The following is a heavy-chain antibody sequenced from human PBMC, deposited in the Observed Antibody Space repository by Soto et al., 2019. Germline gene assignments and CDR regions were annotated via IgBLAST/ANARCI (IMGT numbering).Heavy chain of an antibody. J-gene: IGHJ4*02. D-gene: IGHD2-2*01. CDR2: ISYDGSNK. V-gene: IGHV3-30-3*01. Sequence: QVQLVESGGGVVQPGRSLRLSCAASGFTFSSYAMHWVRQAPGKGLEWVAVISYDGSNKYYADSVKGRFTISRDNSKNTRDRQMHNLGVEDTAVYYCARDEDSWRYQYRAIDYWGQGTLVTVPS. CDR3: ARDEDSWRYQYRAIDY. CDR1: GFTFSSYA.